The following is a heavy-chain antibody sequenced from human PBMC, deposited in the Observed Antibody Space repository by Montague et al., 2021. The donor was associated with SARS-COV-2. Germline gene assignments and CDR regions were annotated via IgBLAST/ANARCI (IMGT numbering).Heavy chain of an antibody. CDR3: ARGEWELSVGNVFDI. V-gene: IGHV4-39*01. CDR1: GGSISNSSYY. CDR2: IYPSGST. Sequence: SETLSLTCTVSGGSISNSSYYWSWIRQPPGKVLEWIGSIYPSGSTFYNPSLKSRVSMSVETSKNQSSLKLRPVTAADTAMYYCARGEWELSVGNVFDIWGQGRMVTVSS. D-gene: IGHD1-26*01. J-gene: IGHJ3*02.